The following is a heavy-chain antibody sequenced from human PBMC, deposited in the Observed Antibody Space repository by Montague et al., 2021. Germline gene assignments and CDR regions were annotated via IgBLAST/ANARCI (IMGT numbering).Heavy chain of an antibody. CDR1: GDSISSYEYY. CDR3: ARDSPVVEPWVGEHKGAFDI. V-gene: IGHV4-4*07. J-gene: IGHJ3*02. CDR2: VYKRGDT. Sequence: SETLSLTCSVSGDSISSYEYYWTWIRQPAGRGLEWIGRVYKRGDTNTNPSLRSRITLSVDTSKNHFSLNLTSVTAADTAVYFCARDSPVVEPWVGEHKGAFDIWGQGTMVTVSS. D-gene: IGHD3-10*01.